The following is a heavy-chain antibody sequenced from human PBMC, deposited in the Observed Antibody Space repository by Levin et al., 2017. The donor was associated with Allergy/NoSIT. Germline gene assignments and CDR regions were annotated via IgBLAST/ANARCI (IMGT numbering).Heavy chain of an antibody. D-gene: IGHD6-19*01. CDR1: GGSISSYY. CDR3: AGGWLAPTFDY. J-gene: IGHJ4*02. CDR2: IYYSGST. V-gene: IGHV4-59*08. Sequence: SQTLSLTCTVSGGSISSYYWSWIRQPPGKGLEWIGYIYYSGSTNYNPSLKSRVTISVDTSKNQFSLKLSSVTAADTAVYYCAGGWLAPTFDYWGQGTLVTVSS.